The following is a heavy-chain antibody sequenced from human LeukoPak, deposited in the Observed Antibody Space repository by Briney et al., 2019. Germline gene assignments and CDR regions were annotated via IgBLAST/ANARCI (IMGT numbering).Heavy chain of an antibody. CDR1: GYSFTSYG. D-gene: IGHD6-13*01. CDR2: ISAYNSNT. J-gene: IGHJ4*02. V-gene: IGHV1-18*01. Sequence: ASVTVSCKASGYSFTSYGISWVRQAPGQGLEWMGWISAYNSNTNYAQNLQGRVTMTTDTSTSTVYLDLRSLRSDDTAVYYCVRAAGGGYFDFWGQGTLVTVSS. CDR3: VRAAGGGYFDF.